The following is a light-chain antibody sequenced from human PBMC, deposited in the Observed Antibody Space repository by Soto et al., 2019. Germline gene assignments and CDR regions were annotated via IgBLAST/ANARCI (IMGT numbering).Light chain of an antibody. CDR3: CSYSGSSTFWV. CDR1: SSEVGSYNL. Sequence: QSALTQPASVSGSPGQSITISCTGTSSEVGSYNLVSWYQQHPGKAPKLMIYEGSKRPSGVSIRFSGSKSGNTASLTISGRQAEDEADYYCCSYSGSSTFWVFGGGTKLTVL. V-gene: IGLV2-23*03. CDR2: EGS. J-gene: IGLJ3*02.